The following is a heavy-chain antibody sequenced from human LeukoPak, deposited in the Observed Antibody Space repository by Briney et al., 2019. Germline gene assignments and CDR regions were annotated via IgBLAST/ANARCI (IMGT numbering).Heavy chain of an antibody. CDR1: GFTFSSYA. CDR2: ISSSSSYI. D-gene: IGHD3-16*01. V-gene: IGHV3-21*01. Sequence: PGGSLRLSCAASGFTFSSYAMSWVRQAPGKGLEWVSSISSSSSYIYYADSVKGRFTISRDNAKNSLYLQMNSLRAEDTAVYYCARGEDGGGGNNNWFDPWGQGTLVTVSS. J-gene: IGHJ5*02. CDR3: ARGEDGGGGNNNWFDP.